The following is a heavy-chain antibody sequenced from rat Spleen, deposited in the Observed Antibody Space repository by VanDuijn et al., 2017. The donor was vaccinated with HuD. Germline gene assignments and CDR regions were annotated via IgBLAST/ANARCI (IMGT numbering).Heavy chain of an antibody. Sequence: QVQLKESGPGLVQPSQTLSLTCTVSGFSLSSHGVIWVRQPPGKGLDWMGVIWGDGNSNFNSALKSRLSISRDTSKGQVFLKMNSLQNEDIAIYYCARGGNGPKDYYFDYWGQGVMVTVSS. V-gene: IGHV2-13*01. CDR1: GFSLSSHG. D-gene: IGHD1-11*01. CDR3: ARGGNGPKDYYFDY. J-gene: IGHJ2*01. CDR2: IWGDGNS.